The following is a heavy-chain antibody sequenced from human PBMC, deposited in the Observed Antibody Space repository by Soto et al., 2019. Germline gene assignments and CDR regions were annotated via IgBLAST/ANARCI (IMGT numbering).Heavy chain of an antibody. D-gene: IGHD6-19*01. V-gene: IGHV3-23*01. CDR2: ISDSGGST. CDR3: AKDIGKQWLVPFDY. Sequence: GGSLRLSCAASGFTFSNYAMSWVRQAPGKGLEWVSTISDSGGSTYYADSVKGRFTISRDNSKNTLYLQMNSLRAEDTAVYYCAKDIGKQWLVPFDYWGQGTLVTVSS. CDR1: GFTFSNYA. J-gene: IGHJ4*02.